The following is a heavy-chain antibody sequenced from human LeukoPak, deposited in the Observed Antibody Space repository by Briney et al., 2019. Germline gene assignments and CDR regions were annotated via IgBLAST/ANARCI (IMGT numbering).Heavy chain of an antibody. V-gene: IGHV1-18*01. CDR1: NYTFISYS. CDR2: ISTYNGRT. D-gene: IGHD6-19*01. CDR3: ASFSGIAVAGPLDYYYYMDV. J-gene: IGHJ6*03. Sequence: ASVKVSCKASNYTFISYSITWVRQAPGQGLEWMGWISTYNGRTNYAPNFQGRVTMTSDRSTSTAYMELRSLRSEDTAVYYCASFSGIAVAGPLDYYYYMDVWGKGTTVTVSS.